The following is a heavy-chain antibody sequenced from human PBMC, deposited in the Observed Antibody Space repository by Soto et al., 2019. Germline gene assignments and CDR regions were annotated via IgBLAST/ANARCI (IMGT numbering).Heavy chain of an antibody. CDR2: ISAYNGNT. CDR1: GYTFTSYG. J-gene: IGHJ4*02. V-gene: IGHV1-18*01. Sequence: QVQLVQSGAEVKKPGASVKVSCKASGYTFTSYGFSWIRQAPGQGLEWMGWISAYNGNTYYAQNLQGRVTMTTDTSTSTAYMELRSLRSDDTAVYYCARDYGDYVGGLRNDYWGQGTLVTVSS. D-gene: IGHD4-17*01. CDR3: ARDYGDYVGGLRNDY.